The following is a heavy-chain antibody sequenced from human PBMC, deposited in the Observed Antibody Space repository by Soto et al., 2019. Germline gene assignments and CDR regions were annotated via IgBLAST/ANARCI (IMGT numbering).Heavy chain of an antibody. CDR3: ARGAHYDFWSGSLRLGGYYYYMDV. Sequence: SETLSLTCTVSGGSISSYYWSWIRQPPGKGLEWIGYIYYSGSTNYNPSLKSRVTISVDTSKNQFSLKLSSVTAADTAVYYCARGAHYDFWSGSLRLGGYYYYMDVWGKGTTVTVS. CDR2: IYYSGST. D-gene: IGHD3-3*01. J-gene: IGHJ6*03. CDR1: GGSISSYY. V-gene: IGHV4-59*01.